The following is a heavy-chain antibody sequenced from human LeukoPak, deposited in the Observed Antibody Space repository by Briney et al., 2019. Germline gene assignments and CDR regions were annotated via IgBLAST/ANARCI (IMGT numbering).Heavy chain of an antibody. CDR1: GFTFNHAW. CDR2: IKSKTNGGTT. CDR3: TWVGARYYFDY. Sequence: GGSLRLSCAASGFTFNHAWMSWVRQAPGKGLEWVGRIKSKTNGGTTDYAAPVKGRFTISRDDSKNTLYLQMNSLKTEDTAVYYCTWVGARYYFDYGGQGPLVTVSS. J-gene: IGHJ4*02. V-gene: IGHV3-15*01. D-gene: IGHD1-26*01.